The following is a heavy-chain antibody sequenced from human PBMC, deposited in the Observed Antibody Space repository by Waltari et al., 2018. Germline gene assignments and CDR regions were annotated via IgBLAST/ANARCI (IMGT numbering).Heavy chain of an antibody. CDR3: ATLRHYDFWSGYHPDAFDI. D-gene: IGHD3-3*01. J-gene: IGHJ3*02. V-gene: IGHV1-24*01. CDR2: FDPEDGET. Sequence: QVQLVQSGAEVKKPGASVKVSCKVSGYTLTELSMHWVRQAPGKGLEWMGGFDPEDGETSYAQKFQGRVTMTEDTSTDTAYMELSSLRSEDTAVYYCATLRHYDFWSGYHPDAFDIWGQGTMVTVSS. CDR1: GYTLTELS.